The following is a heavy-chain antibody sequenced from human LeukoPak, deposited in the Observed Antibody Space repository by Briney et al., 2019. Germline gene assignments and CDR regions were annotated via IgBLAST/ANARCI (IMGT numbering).Heavy chain of an antibody. D-gene: IGHD7-27*01. CDR2: ISGSGGST. CDR3: AKRGLGETGYYAMDV. V-gene: IGHV3-23*01. J-gene: IGHJ6*02. Sequence: PGGSLRLSCEASGFTFSNYAMTWVRQAPGKGLEWVSAISGSGGSTYYADSVKGRFTISRDNSKNTLYLQMNSLRTEDTAVYYCAKRGLGETGYYAMDVWGQGTTVIVSS. CDR1: GFTFSNYA.